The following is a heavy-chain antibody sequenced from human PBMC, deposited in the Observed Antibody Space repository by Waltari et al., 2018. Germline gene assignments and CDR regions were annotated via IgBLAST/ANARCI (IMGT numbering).Heavy chain of an antibody. Sequence: QLQLQESGPGLVKPSETMSLTCTVPGGSISSSSSYWGWIRQPPGKGLEWIGSIYYSGSTYYNPSLKSRVTISVDTSKNQFSLKLSSVTAADTAVYYCARRIAVAGAFDYWGQGTLVTVSS. V-gene: IGHV4-39*01. D-gene: IGHD6-19*01. CDR1: GGSISSSSSY. CDR2: IYYSGST. CDR3: ARRIAVAGAFDY. J-gene: IGHJ4*02.